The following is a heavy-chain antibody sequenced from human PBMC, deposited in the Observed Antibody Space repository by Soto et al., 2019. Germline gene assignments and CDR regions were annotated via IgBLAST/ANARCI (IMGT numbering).Heavy chain of an antibody. CDR1: GFTFSNAW. D-gene: IGHD3-10*01. CDR2: IKSKTDGGTT. J-gene: IGHJ5*02. CDR3: TTLGFGDVATRWFDP. V-gene: IGHV3-15*01. Sequence: EVQLVESGGGLVKPGGSLRLSCAASGFTFSNAWMSWVRQAPGKGLEWVGRIKSKTDGGTTDYAAPVKGRFTISRDDSKNTLYLQMNSLKTEDTAVYYCTTLGFGDVATRWFDPWGQGTLVTVSS.